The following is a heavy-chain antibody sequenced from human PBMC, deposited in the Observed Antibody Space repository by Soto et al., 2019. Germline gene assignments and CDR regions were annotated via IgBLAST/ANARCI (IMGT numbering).Heavy chain of an antibody. D-gene: IGHD2-8*02. J-gene: IGHJ4*02. V-gene: IGHV4-59*12. CDR3: ARDKITGLFDY. CDR2: SYYSGRT. Sequence: SETLSLTCTVSGGSINNYYWSWIRQPPGKGLEWIGYSYYSGRTSYNPSLKSRVTISVDTSKNQFSLKLTSVTAADTAVYYCARDKITGLFDYWGQGPLVTVSS. CDR1: GGSINNYY.